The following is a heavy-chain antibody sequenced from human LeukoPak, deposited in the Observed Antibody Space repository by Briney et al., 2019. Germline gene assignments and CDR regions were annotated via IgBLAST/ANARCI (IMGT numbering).Heavy chain of an antibody. D-gene: IGHD3-16*01. CDR3: ARGGGLDV. CDR1: GFTFSGYA. Sequence: GRSLRLSCAASGFTFSGYAMHWVRQAPGKGLEWVALISYDGTNKYYADSVKGRFTISRDNSKNTLYLQVNSLRAEDTAVYFCARGGGLDVWGQGATVTVSS. CDR2: ISYDGTNK. J-gene: IGHJ6*02. V-gene: IGHV3-30-3*01.